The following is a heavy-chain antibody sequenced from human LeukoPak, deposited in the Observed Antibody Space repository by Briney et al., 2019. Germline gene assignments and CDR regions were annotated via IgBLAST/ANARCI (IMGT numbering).Heavy chain of an antibody. CDR3: AREASSGWYGYYYMDV. J-gene: IGHJ6*03. V-gene: IGHV3-66*01. Sequence: GGSLRLSCAASGFTVSSNYMSWVRQAPGKGLEWVSVIYSGGSTYYADSAKGRFTISRDNSKNTLYLQMNSLRAEDTAVYYCAREASSGWYGYYYMDVWGKGTTVTISS. CDR1: GFTVSSNY. CDR2: IYSGGST. D-gene: IGHD6-19*01.